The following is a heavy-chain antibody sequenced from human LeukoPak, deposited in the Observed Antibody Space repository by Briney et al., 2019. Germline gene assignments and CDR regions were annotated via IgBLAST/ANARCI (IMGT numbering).Heavy chain of an antibody. J-gene: IGHJ4*02. CDR2: ISYDGSNK. D-gene: IGHD3-22*01. CDR1: GFTFSSYA. Sequence: GGSLRLSCAASGFTFSSYAMHWVRQAPGKGLEWVAVISYDGSNKYYADSVKGRFTISRDNSKNTLYLQMNSLRAEDTAVYYCAREGITMIVVVASPFDYWGQGTLVTVSP. V-gene: IGHV3-30*04. CDR3: AREGITMIVVVASPFDY.